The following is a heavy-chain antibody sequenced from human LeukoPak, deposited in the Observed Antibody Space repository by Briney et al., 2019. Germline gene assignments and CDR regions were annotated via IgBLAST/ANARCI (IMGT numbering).Heavy chain of an antibody. CDR1: GFAFDDLA. CDR2: IRRRAYGGAA. CDR3: SRNGLVDFDY. V-gene: IGHV3-49*04. J-gene: IGHJ4*02. Sequence: GGSLRLSCTTSGFAFDDLAMSWVRQPAGKGLEWVGFIRRRAYGGAAEYAASVKGRFIISRDDSKGIAYLQMNSLKTEDTAVYYCSRNGLVDFDYWGQGSRVIVSP.